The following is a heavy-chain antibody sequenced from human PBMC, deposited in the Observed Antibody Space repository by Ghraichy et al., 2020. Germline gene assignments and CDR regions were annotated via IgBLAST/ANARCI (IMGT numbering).Heavy chain of an antibody. D-gene: IGHD2-2*01. Sequence: SETLSLTCTVSGGSISSCYYSWSRNRPGKGLEWIGYIYYSCSTNYNPSLKSRITISVYTSKNQFSLKLSSVTAADTAVYYCSRAQPSVVPAATGFDYWGQGTLVTVSS. CDR3: SRAQPSVVPAATGFDY. CDR2: IYYSCST. V-gene: IGHV4-59*01. J-gene: IGHJ4*02. CDR1: GGSISSCY.